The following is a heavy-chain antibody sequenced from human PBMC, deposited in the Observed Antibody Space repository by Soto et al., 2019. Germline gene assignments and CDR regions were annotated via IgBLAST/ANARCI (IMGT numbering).Heavy chain of an antibody. CDR2: ISGSGGST. Sequence: AGGSLRLSCAASGFTFSSYAMSWVRQAPGKGLEWVSAISGSGGSTYYADSVKGRFTISRDNSKNTLYLQMNSLRAEDTAVYYSAKSPYSPEQPNYFDYWGQGTLVTVSS. CDR1: GFTFSSYA. D-gene: IGHD6-13*01. V-gene: IGHV3-23*01. CDR3: AKSPYSPEQPNYFDY. J-gene: IGHJ4*02.